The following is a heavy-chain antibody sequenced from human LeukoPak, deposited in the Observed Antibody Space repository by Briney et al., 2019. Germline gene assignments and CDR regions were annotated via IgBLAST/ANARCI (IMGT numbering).Heavy chain of an antibody. V-gene: IGHV3-23*01. CDR1: GFTFRNYA. CDR2: IGATGVST. J-gene: IGHJ6*02. Sequence: GGSLRLSCAASGFTFRNYAMTWVRQAPGKGLEWVSGIGATGVSTHYADSVRGRFTISRDNSKNSLYLQMNSLRAEDTALYHCARNNGMDVWGQGTTVIVSS. CDR3: ARNNGMDV.